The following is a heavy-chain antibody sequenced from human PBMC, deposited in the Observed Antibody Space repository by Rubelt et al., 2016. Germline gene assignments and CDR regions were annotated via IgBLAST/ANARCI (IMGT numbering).Heavy chain of an antibody. CDR2: IYYSGST. D-gene: IGHD6-13*01. J-gene: IGHJ5*02. CDR1: GGSISSGGYS. V-gene: IGHV4-30-4*07. CDR3: ARVKRGIPNWFDP. Sequence: QVQLQESGPGLVKPSQTLSLTCAVSGGSISSGGYSWSWIRQPPGKGLEWIGYIYYSGSTYYNPSLKSRVTISVDTSKNQFSLKLSSVTAADTAVYYCARVKRGIPNWFDPWGQGTLVTVSS.